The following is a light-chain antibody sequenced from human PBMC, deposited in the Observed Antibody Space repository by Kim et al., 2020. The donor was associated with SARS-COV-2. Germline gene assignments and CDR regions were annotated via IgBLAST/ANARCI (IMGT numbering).Light chain of an antibody. V-gene: IGKV4-1*01. CDR2: WES. CDR1: QSVLYSSNNRNY. Sequence: TTINCKSSQSVLYSSNNRNYLAWYQQKPGQPVKLLIYWESTRESGVPDRFSGSGSGTDFTLTISSLQAEDVAVYYCQQYYSDPPTFGQGTKVEIK. CDR3: QQYYSDPPT. J-gene: IGKJ1*01.